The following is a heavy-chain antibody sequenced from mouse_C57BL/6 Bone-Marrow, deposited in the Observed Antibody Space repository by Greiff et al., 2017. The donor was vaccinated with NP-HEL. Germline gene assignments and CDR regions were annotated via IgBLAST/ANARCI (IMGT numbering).Heavy chain of an antibody. CDR3: ARVGDYYGSSYGNAMDY. CDR1: GYTFTNYW. V-gene: IGHV1-63*01. J-gene: IGHJ4*01. D-gene: IGHD1-1*01. Sequence: QVQLQQSGAELVRPGTSVKMSCKASGYTFTNYWIGWAKQRPGHGLEWIGDIYPGGGYTNYNEKFKGKATLTADKSSSTAYMQFSSLTSEDSAIYYCARVGDYYGSSYGNAMDYWGQGTSVTVSS. CDR2: IYPGGGYT.